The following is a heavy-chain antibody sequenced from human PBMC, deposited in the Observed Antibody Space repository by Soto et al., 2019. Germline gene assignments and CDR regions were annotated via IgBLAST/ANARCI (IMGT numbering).Heavy chain of an antibody. J-gene: IGHJ4*02. CDR1: GGTFSSYA. CDR2: IIPIFGTA. V-gene: IGHV1-69*13. Sequence: SVKVSCKASGGTFSSYAISWVRQAPGQGLEWMGGIIPIFGTANYAQKFQGRVTITADESTSTAYMELSSLRSEDTAVYYCARDLYYDSSGYSTFDYWGQGTLVTVSS. D-gene: IGHD3-22*01. CDR3: ARDLYYDSSGYSTFDY.